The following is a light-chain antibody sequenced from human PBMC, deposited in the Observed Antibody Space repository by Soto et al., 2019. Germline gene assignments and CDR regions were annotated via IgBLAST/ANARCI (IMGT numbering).Light chain of an antibody. CDR1: QSVSSY. CDR2: DAS. Sequence: EILLTQSPATLSLSPGERATLSCRASQSVSSYLAWYQQKPGQAPRLLIYDASNRATGIPARFSGSGSGTDFTLTISSLEPEDFAVYYCHQRSSWLVTFGQGTRLEIK. J-gene: IGKJ5*01. V-gene: IGKV3-11*01. CDR3: HQRSSWLVT.